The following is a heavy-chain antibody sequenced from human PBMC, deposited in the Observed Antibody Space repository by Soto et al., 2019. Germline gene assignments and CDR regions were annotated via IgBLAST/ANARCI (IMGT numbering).Heavy chain of an antibody. CDR3: ARVIPGAEAWFDP. J-gene: IGHJ5*02. V-gene: IGHV1-18*01. Sequence: QVQLLRSAAEVKKPGASVKVSCKASGYTFTNFGVTWVRQAPGQGLEWMGWISAYTDDPNYAQKFQGRVTMTIDTSTSTAYMDLRSLTSDDTAVYYCARVIPGAEAWFDPWGQGTLVTVSS. CDR1: GYTFTNFG. D-gene: IGHD2-2*01. CDR2: ISAYTDDP.